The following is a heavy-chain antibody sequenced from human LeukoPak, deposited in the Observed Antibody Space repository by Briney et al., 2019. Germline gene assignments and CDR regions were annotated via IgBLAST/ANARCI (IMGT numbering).Heavy chain of an antibody. J-gene: IGHJ6*03. CDR2: MTGSGENT. CDR1: GFTFSLYA. CDR3: AKGRTYHYFMDV. V-gene: IGHV3-23*01. Sequence: GGSLRLSCAASGFTFSLYAMTWVRQAPGKGLEWVSTMTGSGENTFSAESVKGRFTISRDNSENTLYLQMNSLRAEDAAVYYCAKGRTYHYFMDVWGKGTTVTVSS.